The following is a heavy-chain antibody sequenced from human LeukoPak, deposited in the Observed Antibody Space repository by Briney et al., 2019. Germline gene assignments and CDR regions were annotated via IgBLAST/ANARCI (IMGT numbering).Heavy chain of an antibody. CDR2: INWNGGST. V-gene: IGHV3-20*04. CDR3: ARDLWGSSSSQLATFDY. D-gene: IGHD6-6*01. CDR1: GFTFDGYC. Sequence: GGSLSLTCAASGFTFDGYCMSWVRQAPGKGLEWVSGINWNGGSTAYADSVKGRFTIARDNAKHSLYLQMNSLRAEDTAFYYCARDLWGSSSSQLATFDYWGQGTLVRVSS. J-gene: IGHJ4*02.